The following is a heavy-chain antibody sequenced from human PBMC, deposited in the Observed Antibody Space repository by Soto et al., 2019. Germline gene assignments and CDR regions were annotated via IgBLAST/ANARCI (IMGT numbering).Heavy chain of an antibody. V-gene: IGHV4-59*08. Sequence: PSETLSLTCTVSGGSISSYYWSWSRQPPGKGLEWIGYIYYSEGTNYNPSLKSRVTISVDTSKNQFSMKLSSVTAADTVLYYCTTDRAITNLVIFASWGEGTLVTVSS. J-gene: IGHJ4*02. CDR1: GGSISSYY. CDR3: TTDRAITNLVIFAS. D-gene: IGHD1-1*01. CDR2: IYYSEGT.